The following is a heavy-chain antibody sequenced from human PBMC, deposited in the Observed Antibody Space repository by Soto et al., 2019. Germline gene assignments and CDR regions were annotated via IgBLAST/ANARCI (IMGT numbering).Heavy chain of an antibody. V-gene: IGHV1-2*02. J-gene: IGHJ5*02. CDR1: GYFFNDYH. CDR3: AREARGSNIAAVLLDP. Sequence: ASVKVSCKTSGYFFNDYHMHWVRKAPGQGLEWMGWINPKNGDTNYAQKFQDRVTMTRDTSISTVYIELSRLTSDDTAVYYCAREARGSNIAAVLLDPWGQGTLVTVSS. D-gene: IGHD3-3*02. CDR2: INPKNGDT.